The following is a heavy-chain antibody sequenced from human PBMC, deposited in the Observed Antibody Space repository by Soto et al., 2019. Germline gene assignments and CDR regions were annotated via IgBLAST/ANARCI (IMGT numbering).Heavy chain of an antibody. J-gene: IGHJ4*02. CDR2: INHSGST. V-gene: IGHV4-34*01. D-gene: IGHD3-10*01. CDR3: ARTTMVRGVRS. CDR1: GGSFSGYY. Sequence: SETLSLTCAVYGGSFSGYYWSWIRQPPGKGLEWIGEINHSGSTNYNPSLKSRVTISVDTSKSQFSLKLSSVTAADTAVYYCARTTMVRGVRSWGQGTLVTVSS.